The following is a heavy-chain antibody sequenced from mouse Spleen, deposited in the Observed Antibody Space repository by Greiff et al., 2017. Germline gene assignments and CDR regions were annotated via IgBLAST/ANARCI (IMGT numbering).Heavy chain of an antibody. Sequence: ESGPGLVKPSQSLSLTCSVTGYSITSGYYWNWIRQFPGNKLEWMGYISYDGSNNYNPSLKNRISITRDTSKNQFFLKLNSVTTEDTATYYCARRAARAPFDYWGQGTTLTVSS. J-gene: IGHJ2*01. CDR2: ISYDGSN. V-gene: IGHV3-6*01. CDR3: ARRAARAPFDY. CDR1: GYSITSGYY. D-gene: IGHD3-1*01.